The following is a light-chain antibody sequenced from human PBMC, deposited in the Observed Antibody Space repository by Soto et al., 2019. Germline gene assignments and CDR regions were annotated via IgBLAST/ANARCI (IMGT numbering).Light chain of an antibody. V-gene: IGLV2-14*01. J-gene: IGLJ3*02. CDR3: SSYTTSNTWV. Sequence: QSVLTQPASVSGSPGQSITISCTGTSSDAGGYKYVSWYQQYPGKAPKLMIYEVTNRPSGVSNRFSGSKSDDAASLTISGLQAEDEADSYCSSYTTSNTWVFGGGTKLTVL. CDR1: SSDAGGYKY. CDR2: EVT.